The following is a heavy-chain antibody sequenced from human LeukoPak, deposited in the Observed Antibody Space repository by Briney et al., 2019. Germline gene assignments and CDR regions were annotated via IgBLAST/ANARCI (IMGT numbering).Heavy chain of an antibody. V-gene: IGHV4-39*01. D-gene: IGHD3-16*01. CDR1: GGSISSTTYY. CDR2: IYYSGST. J-gene: IGHJ4*02. Sequence: SETLSLTCTVSGGSISSTTYYWGWIRRPPGMGLEWIGSIYYSGSTYYNPSLKSRVTVSVDTSKNQFSLNLSSVTAADTAVYYCVRGSTLRHYQCWGQGTLVTVSS. CDR3: VRGSTLRHYQC.